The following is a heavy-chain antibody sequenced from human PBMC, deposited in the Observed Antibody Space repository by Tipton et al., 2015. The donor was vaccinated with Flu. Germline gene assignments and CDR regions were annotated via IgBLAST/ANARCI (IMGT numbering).Heavy chain of an antibody. J-gene: IGHJ4*02. V-gene: IGHV4-38-2*02. CDR1: GDSMRRDYF. CDR2: IHYSGSP. D-gene: IGHD6-13*01. Sequence: TLSLTCTVSGDSMRRDYFWGWIRQAPGKGLEWIGNIHYSGSPHYNPSLKSRVTISVDTSKNQFSLKLSSVTAADTAVYYCARDSSWYEYYFDYWGQGTLVTVSS. CDR3: ARDSSWYEYYFDY.